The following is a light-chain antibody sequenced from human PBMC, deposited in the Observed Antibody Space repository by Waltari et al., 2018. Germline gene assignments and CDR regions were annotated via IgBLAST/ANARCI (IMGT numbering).Light chain of an antibody. CDR2: EPS. CDR3: CSYAGSGSWV. J-gene: IGLJ3*02. CDR1: SRDVGPYNL. V-gene: IGLV2-23*01. Sequence: QSALTQPASVSGSPGQSISISCIGTSRDVGPYNLVSWYQHHPGKAPKLIVFEPSKRPSGVSNRFSGSKAANTASLIISGLQADDEADYYCCSYAGSGSWVFGGGTKVTVI.